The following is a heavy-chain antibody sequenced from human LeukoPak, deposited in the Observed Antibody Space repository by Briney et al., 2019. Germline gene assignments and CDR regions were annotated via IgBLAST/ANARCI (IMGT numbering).Heavy chain of an antibody. CDR2: ISSSSSYI. V-gene: IGHV3-21*01. CDR3: ARDVGPFGELLFPFDY. J-gene: IGHJ4*02. D-gene: IGHD3-10*01. Sequence: GGSLRLSCAASGFTFSSYSMNWVRQAPGKGLEWVSSISSSSSYIYYADSVKGRFTISRDNAKNSLYLQMNSLRAEDMAVYYCARDVGPFGELLFPFDYWGQGTLVTVSS. CDR1: GFTFSSYS.